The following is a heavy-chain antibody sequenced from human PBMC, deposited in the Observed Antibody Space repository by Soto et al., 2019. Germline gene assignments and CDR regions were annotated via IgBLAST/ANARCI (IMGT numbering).Heavy chain of an antibody. D-gene: IGHD3-3*01. CDR3: ATSGITIFGVVSLNWFDP. CDR1: GYTLTDLS. CDR2: FDPEDGET. Sequence: ASVKVSCKVAGYTLTDLSMHWVRQAPGKGLEWMGGFDPEDGETIYAQKFQGRVTMTEDTSTDTAYMELSSLRSEDTAVYYCATSGITIFGVVSLNWFDPWGQGTLVTVSS. J-gene: IGHJ5*02. V-gene: IGHV1-24*01.